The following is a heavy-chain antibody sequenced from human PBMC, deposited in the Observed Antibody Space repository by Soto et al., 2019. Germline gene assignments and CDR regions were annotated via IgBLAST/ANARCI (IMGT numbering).Heavy chain of an antibody. J-gene: IGHJ6*02. CDR2: TSWNSERI. CDR3: VRDMGADYYYYGMDV. D-gene: IGHD3-16*01. V-gene: IGHV3-9*01. Sequence: GGSLRLSCAASGFTFDDYAMHWVRQPPGTGLEWVAGTSWNSERIGYADSVRGRFTISRDNAKNSLYLQMSSLRAEDTALYYCVRDMGADYYYYGMDVWGQGTSVTVSS. CDR1: GFTFDDYA.